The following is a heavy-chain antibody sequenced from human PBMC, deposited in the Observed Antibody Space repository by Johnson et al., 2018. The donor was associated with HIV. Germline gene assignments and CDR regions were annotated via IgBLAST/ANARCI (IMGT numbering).Heavy chain of an antibody. V-gene: IGHV3-66*04. CDR1: GFTVSSNY. CDR2: IYSGGST. J-gene: IGHJ3*02. D-gene: IGHD3-3*01. Sequence: MLLVESGGGVVQPGRSLRLSCAVSGFTVSSNYMSWVRRAPGKGLEWVSVIYSGGSTYYADSVKGRFTISRDNSKNTVYLQMNSLRADDTAVYYCARQPDNFWSSDAFDIWGQGTMVTVSS. CDR3: ARQPDNFWSSDAFDI.